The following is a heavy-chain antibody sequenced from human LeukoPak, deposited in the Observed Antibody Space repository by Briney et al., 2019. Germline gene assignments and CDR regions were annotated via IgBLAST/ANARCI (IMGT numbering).Heavy chain of an antibody. D-gene: IGHD5-18*01. Sequence: SETLSLTCTVSGGSISSYYWSWIRQPPGKGLEWIGYIYYSGSTNYNPSLKSRVTISVDTSKNQFSLKLSSVTAADTAVYYCARRIQLWSAFDIWGQGTMVTVPS. J-gene: IGHJ3*02. CDR3: ARRIQLWSAFDI. V-gene: IGHV4-59*08. CDR1: GGSISSYY. CDR2: IYYSGST.